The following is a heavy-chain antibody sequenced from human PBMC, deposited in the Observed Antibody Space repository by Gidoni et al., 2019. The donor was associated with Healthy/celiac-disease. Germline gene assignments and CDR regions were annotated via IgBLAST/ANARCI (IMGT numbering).Heavy chain of an antibody. CDR2: IKHSGST. CDR3: ARGQYYYYGMDV. V-gene: IGHV4-34*01. CDR1: GGSFSGYY. Sequence: QVQLQQWGAGLLKPSETLSLTCAVYGGSFSGYYCSWIRQPPGKGLEWIGEIKHSGSTNYNPSLKSRVTISVDTSKNQFSLKLSSVTAADTAVYYCARGQYYYYGMDVWGQGTTVTVSS. J-gene: IGHJ6*02.